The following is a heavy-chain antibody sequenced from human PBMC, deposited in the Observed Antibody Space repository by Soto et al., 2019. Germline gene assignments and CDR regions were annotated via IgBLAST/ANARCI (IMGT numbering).Heavy chain of an antibody. CDR2: IIPKFGTA. V-gene: IGHV1-69*01. J-gene: IGHJ4*02. D-gene: IGHD4-17*01. CDR3: ARGYTYGDYRFTALAN. CDR1: GGTFSRYA. Sequence: QVHLVQSGAEVTKPGSSVKVSCKTSGGTFSRYAISWVRQAPGQVLEWMGGIIPKFGTAKYAKRFQDKVTFTADETTSTAYMELSSLNLEDTAMYFCARGYTYGDYRFTALANWGQGTLVAVSA.